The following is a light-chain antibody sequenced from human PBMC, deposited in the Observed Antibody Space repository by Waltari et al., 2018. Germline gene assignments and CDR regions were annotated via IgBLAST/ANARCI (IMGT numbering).Light chain of an antibody. CDR3: QQYETMGT. CDR1: QSISNW. J-gene: IGKJ2*01. Sequence: DIQMTQSPSTLSASVGDRVTITCRASQSISNWLAWYQQKQGKAPKLLIYKASSLESGVPSRFSGSGSGTEFTLTISSLQPDDFATYFGQQYETMGTFGQGTKLETK. V-gene: IGKV1-5*03. CDR2: KAS.